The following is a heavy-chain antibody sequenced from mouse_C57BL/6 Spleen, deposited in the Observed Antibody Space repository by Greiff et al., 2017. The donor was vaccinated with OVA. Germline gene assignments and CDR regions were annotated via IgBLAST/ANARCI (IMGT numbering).Heavy chain of an antibody. Sequence: EVQVVESGGGLVKPGGSLKLSCAASGFTFSDYGMNWVRQAPEKGLEWVAYISSGSSTIYYADTVKGRFTISRDKAKNTLFLQMTSLRSEDTAMYYCAMRYGSSIYYYAMDYWGQGTSVTVSS. V-gene: IGHV5-17*01. CDR1: GFTFSDYG. CDR2: ISSGSSTI. D-gene: IGHD1-1*01. CDR3: AMRYGSSIYYYAMDY. J-gene: IGHJ4*01.